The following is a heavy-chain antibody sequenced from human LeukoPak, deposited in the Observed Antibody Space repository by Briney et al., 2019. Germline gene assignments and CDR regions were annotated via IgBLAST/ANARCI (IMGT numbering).Heavy chain of an antibody. CDR3: AKETLSGSPYYYGMDV. D-gene: IGHD2/OR15-2a*01. Sequence: PGGSLRLACAASGFSFSTYDMHWVRQAPGKGLEWVAVISSDGSHKYYADSVKGRFTISRDNSKNTLYLQMNSLRAEDTAVYYCAKETLSGSPYYYGMDVWGQGTTVTVSS. J-gene: IGHJ6*02. V-gene: IGHV3-30*18. CDR2: ISSDGSHK. CDR1: GFSFSTYD.